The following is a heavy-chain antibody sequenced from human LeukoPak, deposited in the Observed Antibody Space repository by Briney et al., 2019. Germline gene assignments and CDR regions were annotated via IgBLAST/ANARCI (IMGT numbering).Heavy chain of an antibody. CDR2: ISAYNGNT. CDR1: GYTFTSYG. Sequence: ASVKVSCKASGYTFTSYGISWARQAPGQGLEWMGWISAYNGNTNYAQKLQGRVTMTTDTSTSTAYMELRSLRSDDTAVYYCARLLNGGTTYDYWGQGTLVTVSS. CDR3: ARLLNGGTTYDY. J-gene: IGHJ4*02. V-gene: IGHV1-18*01. D-gene: IGHD1/OR15-1a*01.